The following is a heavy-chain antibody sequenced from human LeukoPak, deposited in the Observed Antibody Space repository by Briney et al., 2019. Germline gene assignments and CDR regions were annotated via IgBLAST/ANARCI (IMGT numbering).Heavy chain of an antibody. J-gene: IGHJ4*02. CDR1: GGTFSSYA. CDR2: IIPIFGTA. V-gene: IGHV1-69*13. Sequence: SVKVSCKASGGTFSSYAISWVRQAPGQGLEWMGGIIPIFGTANYAQKFQGRVTITADESTSTAYMELSSLRSEDTAVYYCARATYYYDSSGYSLGPNDYWGQGTLVTVSS. D-gene: IGHD3-22*01. CDR3: ARATYYYDSSGYSLGPNDY.